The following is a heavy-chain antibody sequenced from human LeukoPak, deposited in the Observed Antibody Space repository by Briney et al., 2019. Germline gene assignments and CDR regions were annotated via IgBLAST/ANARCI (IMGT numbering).Heavy chain of an antibody. J-gene: IGHJ4*02. V-gene: IGHV1-18*01. CDR2: ISAYNGNT. CDR1: GYTFTSYG. CDR3: ARDRKLWFGELYYFDY. D-gene: IGHD3-10*01. Sequence: VASVKVSCKASGYTFTSYGISWVRQAPGQGLEWMGWISAYNGNTNYAQKLQGRVTMTTDTSTSTAYMELRSLRSDDTAVYYCARDRKLWFGELYYFDYWGQGTLVTVSS.